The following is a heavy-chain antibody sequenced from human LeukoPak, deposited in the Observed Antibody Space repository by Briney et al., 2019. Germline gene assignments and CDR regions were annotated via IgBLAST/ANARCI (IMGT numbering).Heavy chain of an antibody. D-gene: IGHD3-10*01. J-gene: IGHJ6*03. CDR2: IYTSGST. V-gene: IGHV4-4*07. CDR3: ARGRITMVRGVQDYYYYYYMDV. CDR1: GGSISSYY. Sequence: SETLSLTCTVSGGSISSYYWSWIRQPAGKGLGWIGRIYTSGSTNYNPSLKSRVTMSVDTSKNQFSLKLSSVTAADTAVYYCARGRITMVRGVQDYYYYYYMDVWGKGTTVTISS.